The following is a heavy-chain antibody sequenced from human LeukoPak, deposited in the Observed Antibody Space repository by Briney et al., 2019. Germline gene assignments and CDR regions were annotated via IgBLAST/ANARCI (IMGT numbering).Heavy chain of an antibody. CDR3: ARVQSIAARLLFDY. Sequence: ASVKVSCKASGYTFTSYGISWVRQAPGQGLEWMGWISAYNGNTNYAQKLQGRVTMTTDTSTSTAYMELRSLRSDDTAVYYCARVQSIAARLLFDYWGQGTLVTVSS. J-gene: IGHJ4*02. V-gene: IGHV1-18*01. D-gene: IGHD6-6*01. CDR1: GYTFTSYG. CDR2: ISAYNGNT.